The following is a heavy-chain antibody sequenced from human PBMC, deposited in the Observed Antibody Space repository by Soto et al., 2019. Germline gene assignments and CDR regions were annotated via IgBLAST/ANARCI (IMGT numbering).Heavy chain of an antibody. J-gene: IGHJ6*02. D-gene: IGHD2-15*01. CDR1: GYTFTGYY. CDR2: INPNSGGT. V-gene: IGHV1-2*04. Sequence: GASVKVSCKASGYTFTGYYMHWVRQAPGQGLEWMGWINPNSGGTNYAQKFQGWVTMTRDTSISTAYMELSRLRSDDTAVYYCARVAATWGRTRYYYYGMDVWGQGTTVTVSS. CDR3: ARVAATWGRTRYYYYGMDV.